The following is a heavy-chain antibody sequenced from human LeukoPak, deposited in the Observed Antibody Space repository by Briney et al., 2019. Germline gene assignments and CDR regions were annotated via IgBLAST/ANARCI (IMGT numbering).Heavy chain of an antibody. CDR1: GFTFSSYG. CDR2: IRYDGSNK. V-gene: IGHV3-30*02. CDR3: AKGYYDFWSGYYDYMDV. D-gene: IGHD3-3*01. J-gene: IGHJ6*03. Sequence: GGSLRLSCAASGFTFSSYGMHWVRQAPGKGLEWVAFIRYDGSNKYYADSVKGRFTISRDNSKNTLYLQMNSLRAEDTAVYYCAKGYYDFWSGYYDYMDVWGKGTTVTVSS.